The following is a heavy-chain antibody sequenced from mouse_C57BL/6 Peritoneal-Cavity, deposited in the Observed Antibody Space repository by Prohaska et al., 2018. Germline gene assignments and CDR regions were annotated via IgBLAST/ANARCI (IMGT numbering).Heavy chain of an antibody. CDR3: ATRSTMITTGFAY. V-gene: IGHV14-2*01. D-gene: IGHD2-4*01. CDR1: GFNIKDYY. J-gene: IGHJ3*01. Sequence: EVQLQQSGAELVKPGASVKLSCTASGFNIKDYYMHWVKQRTEQGLEWIGRIDPEDGETKYAPKFQGNATITADTSSNTAYLQLSSLTSEDTAVYYCATRSTMITTGFAYWGQGTLVTVSA. CDR2: IDPEDGET.